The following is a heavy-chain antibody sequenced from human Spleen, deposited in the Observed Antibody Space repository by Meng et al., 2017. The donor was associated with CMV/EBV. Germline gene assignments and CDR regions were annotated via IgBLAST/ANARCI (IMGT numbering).Heavy chain of an antibody. CDR3: ARGDTAMGQGYYYGMDV. CDR2: IYYSGST. J-gene: IGHJ6*02. CDR1: GGSTSSSSYY. D-gene: IGHD5-18*01. Sequence: SETLSLTCTVSGGSTSSSSYYWGWIRQPPGKGLEWIGSIYYSGSTYYNPSLKSRVTISVDTSKNQFSLKLSSVTAADTAVYYCARGDTAMGQGYYYGMDVWGQGTTVTVSS. V-gene: IGHV4-39*07.